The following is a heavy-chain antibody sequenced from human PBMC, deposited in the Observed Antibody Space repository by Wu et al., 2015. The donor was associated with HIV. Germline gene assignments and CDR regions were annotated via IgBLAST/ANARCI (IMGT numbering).Heavy chain of an antibody. CDR1: GGTFSSYA. CDR3: ARHDKGSSWTSYYFDY. Sequence: QVQLVQSGAEVKKPGSSVKVSCKASGGTFSSYAISWVRQAPGQGLEWMGWISAYNGNTNYAQKLQGRVTMTTDTSTSTACMELRSLRSDDTAVYYCARHDKGSSWTSYYFDYWGQGTLVTVSS. V-gene: IGHV1-18*01. D-gene: IGHD6-13*01. J-gene: IGHJ4*02. CDR2: ISAYNGNT.